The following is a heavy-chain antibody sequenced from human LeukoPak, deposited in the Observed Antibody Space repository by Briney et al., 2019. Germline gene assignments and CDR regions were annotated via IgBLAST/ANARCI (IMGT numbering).Heavy chain of an antibody. D-gene: IGHD4-17*01. V-gene: IGHV3-23*01. CDR1: GFTFSSYA. CDR2: IVDTGDGT. J-gene: IGHJ4*02. Sequence: PGGSLRLSCATSGFTFSSYAMSWVRQAPGKGLEWVPTIVDTGDGTFYADSVRGRFTISRDSSKNTLYLQMNSLRAEDTAVYYCARARTTRGFDYWGQGTLVTVSS. CDR3: ARARTTRGFDY.